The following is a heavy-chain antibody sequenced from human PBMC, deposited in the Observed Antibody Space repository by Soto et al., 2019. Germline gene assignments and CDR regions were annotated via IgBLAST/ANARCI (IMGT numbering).Heavy chain of an antibody. J-gene: IGHJ4*02. V-gene: IGHV1-18*01. D-gene: IGHD2-21*01. CDR3: ARSVAYCARITCNFGSY. CDR2: ISAYNGDT. Sequence: QAQLVQSGGEVKKPGASVKVSCRASGYTFTSYGYAWVRQAPGQGLEWMGWISAYNGDTNYAQKFQDRVTLTTDTSTTTAHMELRNLGSDDTAVYYCARSVAYCARITCNFGSYWGLGTL. CDR1: GYTFTSYG.